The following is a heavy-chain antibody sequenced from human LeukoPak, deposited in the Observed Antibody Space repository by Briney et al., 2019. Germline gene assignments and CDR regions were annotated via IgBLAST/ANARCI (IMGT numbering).Heavy chain of an antibody. V-gene: IGHV4-4*07. CDR3: ATSYGDYPYDAFDI. J-gene: IGHJ3*02. Sequence: SETLSLTCTVSGGSISSYYWSWIRQPAGKGLEWIGRIYTSGSTNYNPSLKSRVTMSVDTSKNQFSLKLSSVTAADTAVYYCATSYGDYPYDAFDIWGQGTMVTVSS. CDR1: GGSISSYY. D-gene: IGHD4-17*01. CDR2: IYTSGST.